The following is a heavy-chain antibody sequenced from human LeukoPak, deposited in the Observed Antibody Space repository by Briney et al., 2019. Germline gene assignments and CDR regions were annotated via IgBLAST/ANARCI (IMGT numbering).Heavy chain of an antibody. CDR2: IGTAGDT. V-gene: IGHV3-13*04. CDR3: ARAMVHGFGELFFDY. Sequence: GGSLRLSCAASGFTFSSYDTHWVRQATGKGLEWVSAIGTAGDTYYPGSVKGRFTISRENAKNSLYLQMNSLRAGDTAVYYCARAMVHGFGELFFDYGGQGTLVTVSA. D-gene: IGHD3-10*01. J-gene: IGHJ4*02. CDR1: GFTFSSYD.